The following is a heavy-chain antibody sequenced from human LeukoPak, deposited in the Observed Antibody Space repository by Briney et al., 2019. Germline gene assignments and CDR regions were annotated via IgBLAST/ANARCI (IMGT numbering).Heavy chain of an antibody. Sequence: GGSLRLSCAASGFTFSSYSMNWVRQAPGKGLEWVSYISSSSSTIYYADSVKGRFTISRDNAKNSLYLQMNSLRAEDTAVYYCAQLRGYSGYDLPSWGQGTLVTVSS. CDR2: ISSSSSTI. J-gene: IGHJ4*02. V-gene: IGHV3-48*04. CDR1: GFTFSSYS. CDR3: AQLRGYSGYDLPS. D-gene: IGHD5-12*01.